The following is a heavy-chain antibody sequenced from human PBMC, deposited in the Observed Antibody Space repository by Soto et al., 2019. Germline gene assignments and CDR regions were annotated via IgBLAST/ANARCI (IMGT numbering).Heavy chain of an antibody. CDR2: VDPTDSYT. CDR1: GYSFTSYW. V-gene: IGHV5-10-1*01. Sequence: GESLKISCKGSGYSFTSYWISWVRQMPGKGLEWMGRVDPTDSYTNYSPSFQGHVTISADKSISTAYLQWSSLKASDTAMYYCARMNYYDTSGYPFDYWGQGMMVTVSS. CDR3: ARMNYYDTSGYPFDY. J-gene: IGHJ4*02. D-gene: IGHD3-22*01.